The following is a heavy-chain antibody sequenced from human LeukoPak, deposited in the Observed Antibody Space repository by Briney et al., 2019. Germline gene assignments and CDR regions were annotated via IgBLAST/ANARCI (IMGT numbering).Heavy chain of an antibody. CDR1: GFTFSNAW. J-gene: IGHJ3*02. V-gene: IGHV4-59*08. CDR2: IYYSGST. D-gene: IGHD1-26*01. Sequence: GSLILSCAASGFTFSNAWMSWNRQPPGKGLEWIGYIYYSGSTNYNPSLKSRVTISVDTSKNQFSLNLSSVTAADTAVYYCARHGSGGRAFDIWGQGTMVTVSS. CDR3: ARHGSGGRAFDI.